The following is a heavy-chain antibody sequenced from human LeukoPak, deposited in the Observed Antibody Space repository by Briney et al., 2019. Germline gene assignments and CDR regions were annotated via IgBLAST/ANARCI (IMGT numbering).Heavy chain of an antibody. D-gene: IGHD4-17*01. J-gene: IGHJ6*03. Sequence: GGSLRLSCAASGFTFSSYAMSWVRQAPGKGLEWVSAISDSGGSTYYADSVKGRFTISRDNSKNTLYLQMNSLRAEDTAVYYCAKYLQDDYGDYGLNYYYMDVWGKGTTVTVSS. CDR3: AKYLQDDYGDYGLNYYYMDV. CDR2: ISDSGGST. V-gene: IGHV3-23*01. CDR1: GFTFSSYA.